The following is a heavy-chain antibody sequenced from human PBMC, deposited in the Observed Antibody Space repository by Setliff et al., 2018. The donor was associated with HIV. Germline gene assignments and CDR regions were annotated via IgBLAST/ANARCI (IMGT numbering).Heavy chain of an antibody. CDR3: ARGDYGSGSYYPYYFYYGMDV. CDR1: AYPFTSYG. Sequence: ASVKVSCKASAYPFTSYGITWVRQAPGQGLQWMGWISTYNGNTNYAQKFQGRVTITADESTSTAYMELSSLRSEDTAVYYCARGDYGSGSYYPYYFYYGMDVWGQGTTVTVSS. V-gene: IGHV1-18*01. D-gene: IGHD3-10*01. J-gene: IGHJ6*02. CDR2: ISTYNGNT.